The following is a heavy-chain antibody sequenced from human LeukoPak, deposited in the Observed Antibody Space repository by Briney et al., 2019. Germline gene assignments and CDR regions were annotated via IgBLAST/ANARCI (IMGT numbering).Heavy chain of an antibody. J-gene: IGHJ4*02. CDR3: ARDLAYSRLDY. D-gene: IGHD5-18*01. CDR1: GFTFSSYA. Sequence: GGSLRLSCSVSGFTFSSYAMHWVRQAPGKGLDYVSAINNNGNRTYYGESVKGRFTISRDNAENSLYLQMNSLRVEDTAFYYCARDLAYSRLDYWGQGMLVTVSS. V-gene: IGHV3-64*04. CDR2: INNNGNRT.